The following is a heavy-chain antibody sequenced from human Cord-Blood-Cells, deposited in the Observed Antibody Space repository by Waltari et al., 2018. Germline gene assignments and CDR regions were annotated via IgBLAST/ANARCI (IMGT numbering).Heavy chain of an antibody. CDR1: GGSISSSSYY. Sequence: QLQLRESGPGLVKPSETLSLTCTVSGGSISSSSYYWGWIRQPPGKGLEWIGSIYYSGSTYYNPSLKSRVTISVDTSKNQFSLKLSSVTAADTAVYYCARPEVYGDYQPYYYYGMDVWGQGTTVTVSS. CDR2: IYYSGST. D-gene: IGHD4-17*01. CDR3: ARPEVYGDYQPYYYYGMDV. V-gene: IGHV4-39*01. J-gene: IGHJ6*02.